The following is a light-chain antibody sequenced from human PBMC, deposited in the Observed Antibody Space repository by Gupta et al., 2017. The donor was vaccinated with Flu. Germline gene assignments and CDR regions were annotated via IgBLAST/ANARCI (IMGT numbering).Light chain of an antibody. V-gene: IGLV1-47*01. CDR3: AARDDNLDGWV. Sequence: SHPNYRSKYLILLPARPGRAPTLVIYSGGPPPSGIPGRFSGSKSGTSGSLAISGLRSEDEADYFCAARDDNLDGWVFGGGTKLTVL. J-gene: IGLJ3*02. CDR1: HPNYRSKY. CDR2: SGG.